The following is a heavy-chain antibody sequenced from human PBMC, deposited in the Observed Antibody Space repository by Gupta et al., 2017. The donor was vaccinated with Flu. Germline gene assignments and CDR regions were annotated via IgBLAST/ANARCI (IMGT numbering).Heavy chain of an antibody. J-gene: IGHJ4*02. Sequence: ASGFTFSSFYLQWVRQAPGKGLVWVSRTNPEGMSTTYAESVKGRFTSSSDIAKKTLYIKMYSMGDDGTCGYDCATVTSECWGQGTLVTVSS. V-gene: IGHV3-74*03. CDR1: GFTFSSFY. CDR2: TNPEGMST. D-gene: IGHD4-17*01. CDR3: ATVTSEC.